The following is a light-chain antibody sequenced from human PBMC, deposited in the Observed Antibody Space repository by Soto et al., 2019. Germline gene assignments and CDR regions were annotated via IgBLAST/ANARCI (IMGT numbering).Light chain of an antibody. CDR1: QDIGNS. CDR2: DAY. CDR3: QKSDHLPL. V-gene: IGKV1-33*01. Sequence: DIQMTQSPPSLSASVGDRVTITCQASQDIGNSLNWFQNKPGKAPNLVIYDAYNLEIGVPSRFSGSGSGTDFTFTITSLRPEDIATYYCQKSDHLPLFGPGTKVESK. J-gene: IGKJ3*01.